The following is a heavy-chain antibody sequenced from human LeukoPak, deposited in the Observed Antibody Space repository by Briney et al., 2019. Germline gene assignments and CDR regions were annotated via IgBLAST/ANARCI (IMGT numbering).Heavy chain of an antibody. D-gene: IGHD6-19*01. CDR3: ARTAYSSGWYVVDY. CDR2: IDWDDDK. V-gene: IGHV2-70*01. Sequence: ESGPALVKPTQTLTLTCTFSGFSLSSSGMCVSWIRQPPGKALEWLALIDWDDDKYYSTSLKTRLTISKDTSKNQVVLTMTNMDPVDTATYYCARTAYSSGWYVVDYWGQGTLVTVSS. CDR1: GFSLSSSGMC. J-gene: IGHJ4*02.